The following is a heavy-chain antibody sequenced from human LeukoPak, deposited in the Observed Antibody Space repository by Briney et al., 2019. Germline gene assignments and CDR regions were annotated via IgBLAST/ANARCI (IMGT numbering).Heavy chain of an antibody. J-gene: IGHJ6*04. CDR2: IYYSGST. CDR3: ARDLYYGSRSYYGMDV. CDR1: GGSISSYY. Sequence: SETLSLTCTVSGGSISSYYWTWIRQPPGKGLEWIGNIYYSGSTNHNPSLKSRVTVSVDTSKNQFSLKLRSVTAADTAVYYCARDLYYGSRSYYGMDVWGKGTTVTVSS. V-gene: IGHV4-59*01. D-gene: IGHD3-10*01.